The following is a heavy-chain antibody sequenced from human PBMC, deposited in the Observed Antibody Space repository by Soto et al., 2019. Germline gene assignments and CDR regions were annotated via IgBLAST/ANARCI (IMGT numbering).Heavy chain of an antibody. V-gene: IGHV1-18*01. J-gene: IGHJ6*02. CDR3: AREGRAAAGLADFYYYGMDV. CDR1: GYTFTSYG. D-gene: IGHD6-13*01. Sequence: ASVKVSCKASGYTFTSYGISWVRQAPGQGLEWMGWINAYNGNTNYAQKLQGRVTFTTDTSASTGYMELSSLRSEDTAVYYCAREGRAAAGLADFYYYGMDVWGQGTTVTVSS. CDR2: INAYNGNT.